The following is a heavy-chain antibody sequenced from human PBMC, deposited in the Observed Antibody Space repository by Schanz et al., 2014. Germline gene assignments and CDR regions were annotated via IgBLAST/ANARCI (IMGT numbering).Heavy chain of an antibody. CDR2: TSTDGTKT. Sequence: QVQLVESGGGVVQPGGSLRLSCAASGFTFTNLGMHWVRRAPGQGLEKVAVTSTDGTKTYYAASVRGRFTISRDNSKNTVYLQMNSLRSEDTAVYYCTRDRGALINHNDALDLWGQGTMVSVSS. CDR1: GFTFTNLG. V-gene: IGHV3-30*19. CDR3: TRDRGALINHNDALDL. J-gene: IGHJ3*01. D-gene: IGHD3-16*01.